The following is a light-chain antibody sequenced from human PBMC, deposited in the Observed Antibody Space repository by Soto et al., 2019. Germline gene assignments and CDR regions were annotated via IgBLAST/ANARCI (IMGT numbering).Light chain of an antibody. CDR1: QSVTIN. Sequence: TQSPGTLSVSPGERATLSCSASQSVTINVAWYQQKPGQAPRLLIYGASTRATGVPARFSGSGSGTEFTLSISSLQSEDFGLHFCQQYNNWPLITFGPGTRLEMK. CDR2: GAS. V-gene: IGKV3-15*01. J-gene: IGKJ5*01. CDR3: QQYNNWPLIT.